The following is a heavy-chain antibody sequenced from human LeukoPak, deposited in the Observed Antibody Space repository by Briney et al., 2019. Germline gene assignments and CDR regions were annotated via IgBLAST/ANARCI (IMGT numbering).Heavy chain of an antibody. V-gene: IGHV4-59*01. CDR1: GGSISSYY. Sequence: PSETLSLTCTVSGGSISSYYWSWIRQPPGKGLEWIGYIYYSGSTNYNPSLKSRVTISVDTSKNQFSLKLSSVIAADTAVYYCAREQEGSSGWYNWFDPWGQGTLVTVSS. D-gene: IGHD6-19*01. CDR2: IYYSGST. CDR3: AREQEGSSGWYNWFDP. J-gene: IGHJ5*02.